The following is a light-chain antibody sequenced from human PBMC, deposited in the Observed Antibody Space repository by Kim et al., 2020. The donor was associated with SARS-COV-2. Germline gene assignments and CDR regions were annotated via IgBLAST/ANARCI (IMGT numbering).Light chain of an antibody. CDR1: TTDVGNYNF. Sequence: GHSITISCTGTTTDVGNYNFVSWYQHHPGEAPRVLIYDVTKRPSGVSNRLFGSKSGNTASLTISGLQTEDEADYYCCSYASGSTLIFGGGTQLTVL. V-gene: IGLV2-14*03. J-gene: IGLJ2*01. CDR3: CSYASGSTLI. CDR2: DVT.